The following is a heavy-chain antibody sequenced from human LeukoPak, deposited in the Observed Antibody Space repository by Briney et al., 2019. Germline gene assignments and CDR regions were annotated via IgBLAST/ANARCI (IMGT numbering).Heavy chain of an antibody. D-gene: IGHD5-18*01. CDR2: INHSGST. Sequence: SETLSLTCAVYGGSFSGYYWSWIRQPPGKGLEWIGEINHSGSTNYNPSLKSRVTISVDTSKNQFSLKLSSVTAADTAVYYCARDIGGYSYGYGVGAFDIWGQGTMVTVSS. V-gene: IGHV4-34*01. J-gene: IGHJ3*02. CDR1: GGSFSGYY. CDR3: ARDIGGYSYGYGVGAFDI.